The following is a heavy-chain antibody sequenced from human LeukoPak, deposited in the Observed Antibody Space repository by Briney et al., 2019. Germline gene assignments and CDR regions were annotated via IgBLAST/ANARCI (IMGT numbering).Heavy chain of an antibody. J-gene: IGHJ3*02. CDR3: VRGGGSGWLDAFDI. D-gene: IGHD6-19*01. CDR2: IYYSGST. Sequence: SVTLSLTCTVSGGSVSSGSYYWSWIRQPPGKGLEWIGYIYYSGSTNYNPSLKSRVTISVDTSKNQFSLKLSSVTAADMAVYYFVRGGGSGWLDAFDIWGQGTMVTVSS. CDR1: GGSVSSGSYY. V-gene: IGHV4-61*01.